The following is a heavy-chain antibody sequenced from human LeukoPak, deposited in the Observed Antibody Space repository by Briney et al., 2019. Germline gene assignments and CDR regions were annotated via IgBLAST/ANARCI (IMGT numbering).Heavy chain of an antibody. Sequence: GASVKVSCKASGYTFTSYGIRWVRQAPGQGLEWMGWTSTYNGDTNYAQKLQGRVTMTTDTSTSTAYMALRSLRSDDTAVYYCARDHNWVVDYWGQGTLVTVSS. D-gene: IGHD1-1*01. CDR3: ARDHNWVVDY. CDR2: TSTYNGDT. J-gene: IGHJ4*02. CDR1: GYTFTSYG. V-gene: IGHV1-18*01.